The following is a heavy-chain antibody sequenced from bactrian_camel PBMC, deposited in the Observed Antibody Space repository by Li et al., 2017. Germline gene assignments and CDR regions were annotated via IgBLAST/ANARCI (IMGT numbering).Heavy chain of an antibody. J-gene: IGHJ4*01. Sequence: VQLVESGGGSVQAGGSLRLSCALSGYPYCSICMGWFRQAPGKQREGVASFGDDDSTTYADSVKGRFTISKDKVKNTLYLQMNSLKPEDTATYYCAADLFCLDIATMNYWGQGTQVTVS. CDR3: AADLFCLDIATMNY. D-gene: IGHD4*01. CDR1: GYPYCSIC. V-gene: IGHV3S53*01. CDR2: FGDDDST.